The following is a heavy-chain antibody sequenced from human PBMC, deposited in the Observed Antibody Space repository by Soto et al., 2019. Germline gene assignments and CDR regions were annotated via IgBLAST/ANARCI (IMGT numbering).Heavy chain of an antibody. D-gene: IGHD5-18*01. Sequence: GGSLRLSCAASGFSFSSFAIGWVRQATGKGLQWVSSIGVYDDDTYYADSAKGWFTISRDNSKNTLFLQMDSLRAKDTPRNFSQKDLVVRGSYPIFDFLLKGPL. J-gene: IGHJ4*02. CDR1: GFSFSSFA. CDR2: IGVYDDDT. CDR3: QKDLVVRGSYPIFDF. V-gene: IGHV3-23*01.